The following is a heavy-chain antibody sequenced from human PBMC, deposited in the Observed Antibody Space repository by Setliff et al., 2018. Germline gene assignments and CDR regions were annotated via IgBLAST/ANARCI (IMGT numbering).Heavy chain of an antibody. Sequence: ASVKVSCKASGYTFAESIVSWVRQAPGQGLEWMGWISVYNGHRYSAQKLQGRVTLTTDTSTTTAYPELRSLTSDDTAVYYCSRLVRYCTTTTCQRASGDDYWGQGTLVTVSS. CDR1: GYTFAESI. D-gene: IGHD2-8*01. CDR3: SRLVRYCTTTTCQRASGDDY. CDR2: ISVYNGHR. V-gene: IGHV1-18*04. J-gene: IGHJ4*02.